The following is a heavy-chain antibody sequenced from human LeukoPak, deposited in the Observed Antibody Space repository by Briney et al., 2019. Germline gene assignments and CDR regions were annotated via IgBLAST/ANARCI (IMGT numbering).Heavy chain of an antibody. CDR3: ARDLDYYGSGSFFNI. CDR2: INWNGGST. V-gene: IGHV3-20*04. CDR1: GFTFDDYG. D-gene: IGHD3-10*01. Sequence: GGSLRLSCAASGFTFDDYGMSWVRQAPGKGLEWVSGINWNGGSTGYADSVKGRFTISRDNAKNSLYLQMNSLRAEDTAVYYCARDLDYYGSGSFFNIWGQGTMVTVSS. J-gene: IGHJ3*02.